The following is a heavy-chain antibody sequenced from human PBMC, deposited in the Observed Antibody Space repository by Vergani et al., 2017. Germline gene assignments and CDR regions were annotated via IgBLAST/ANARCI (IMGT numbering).Heavy chain of an antibody. V-gene: IGHV4-34*01. CDR1: GGSFSGYY. D-gene: IGHD3-16*02. CDR2: INHSGST. Sequence: QVQLQQWGAGLLKPSETLSLTCAVYGGSFSGYYWSWIRQPPGKGLEWIGEINHSGSTNYNQSLKSRVTISVDTSKNQFSLKLSSVTAADTAVYYCARGGVIRGDYVWGSYRYSVFNWFDPWGQGTLVTVSS. CDR3: ARGGVIRGDYVWGSYRYSVFNWFDP. J-gene: IGHJ5*02.